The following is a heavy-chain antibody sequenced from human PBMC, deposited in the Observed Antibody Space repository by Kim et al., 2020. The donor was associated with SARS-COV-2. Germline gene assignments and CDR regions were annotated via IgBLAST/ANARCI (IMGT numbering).Heavy chain of an antibody. D-gene: IGHD3-22*01. J-gene: IGHJ6*02. CDR3: ARDVSYYYDSSGYYHPYGMDV. CDR2: ISAYNGNT. Sequence: ASVKVSCKASGYTFTSYGISWVRQAPGQGLEWMGWISAYNGNTNYAQKLQGRVTMTTDTSTSTAYMELRSLRSDDTAVYYCARDVSYYYDSSGYYHPYGMDVWGQGTTVTVSS. CDR1: GYTFTSYG. V-gene: IGHV1-18*01.